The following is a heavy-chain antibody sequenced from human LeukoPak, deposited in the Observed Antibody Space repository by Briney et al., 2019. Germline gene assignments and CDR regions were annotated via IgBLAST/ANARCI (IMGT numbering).Heavy chain of an antibody. Sequence: PGGSLRLSCAASGFTFDDYGMSWVRQAPGKGLEWVSGINWNGGSTGYADSVKGRFTISRDNAKNSLYLQMNSLRAEDTALYYCAREGYYYDSSGYYDRQKRVSGYYFDYWGQGTLVTVSS. CDR3: AREGYYYDSSGYYDRQKRVSGYYFDY. D-gene: IGHD3-22*01. CDR2: INWNGGST. V-gene: IGHV3-20*04. J-gene: IGHJ4*02. CDR1: GFTFDDYG.